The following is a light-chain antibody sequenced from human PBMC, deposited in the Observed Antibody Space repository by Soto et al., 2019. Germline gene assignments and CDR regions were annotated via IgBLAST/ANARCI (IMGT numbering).Light chain of an antibody. Sequence: EIVLTQSPGTLSLSPGKRATLSCRASQSISSSYLAWYQQRPGQAPRLLIYGASSRATGIPERFSGSGSGTDFTLTISRLEPEDFAVYYCQQYGSSPWTFGQGTKVEIK. CDR3: QQYGSSPWT. V-gene: IGKV3-20*01. CDR1: QSISSSY. CDR2: GAS. J-gene: IGKJ1*01.